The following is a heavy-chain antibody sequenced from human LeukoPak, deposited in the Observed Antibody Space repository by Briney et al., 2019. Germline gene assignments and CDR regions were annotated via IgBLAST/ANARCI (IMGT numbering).Heavy chain of an antibody. CDR3: ARARPCSGGNCFRSFDS. CDR2: IHYSGRT. J-gene: IGHJ4*02. Sequence: SQTLSLTCTVSGASISSGDYYWSWIRQPPGKGLEWIVYIHYSGRTYDNPSLRSRVIISVDTSKNHFTLNLSSVTAEDTAFYFCARARPCSGGNCFRSFDSWGQGTLVTVSS. CDR1: GASISSGDYY. D-gene: IGHD2-15*01. V-gene: IGHV4-30-4*08.